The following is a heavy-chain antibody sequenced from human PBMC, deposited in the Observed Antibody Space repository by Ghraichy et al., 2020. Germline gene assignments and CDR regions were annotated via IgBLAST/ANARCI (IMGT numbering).Heavy chain of an antibody. CDR2: IYPGDSDT. J-gene: IGHJ6*02. V-gene: IGHV5-51*01. D-gene: IGHD3-10*01. CDR3: ARGGSGSYYPLGEDYGMDV. CDR1: GYSFTSYW. Sequence: GESLNISCKGSGYSFTSYWIGWVRQMPGKGLEWMGIIYPGDSDTRYSPSFQGQVTISADKSISTAYLQWSSLKASDTAMYYCARGGSGSYYPLGEDYGMDVWGQGTTVTVSS.